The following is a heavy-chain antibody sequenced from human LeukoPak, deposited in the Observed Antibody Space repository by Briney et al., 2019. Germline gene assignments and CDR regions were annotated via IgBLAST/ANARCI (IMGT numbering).Heavy chain of an antibody. CDR3: AKVGAGRSYYYNYYMDV. CDR2: ISGSGGST. J-gene: IGHJ6*03. Sequence: QPGGSLRLSCAASGFTFSSYAMSWVRQAPGKGLEWVSAISGSGGSTYYADSVKGRFTLSRDNSKNTLYLQMNSLRAEDTAVYYCAKVGAGRSYYYNYYMDVWGKGTTVTVSS. D-gene: IGHD1-26*01. CDR1: GFTFSSYA. V-gene: IGHV3-23*01.